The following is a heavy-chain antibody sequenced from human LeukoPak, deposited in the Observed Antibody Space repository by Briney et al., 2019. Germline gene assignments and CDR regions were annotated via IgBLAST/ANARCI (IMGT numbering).Heavy chain of an antibody. CDR3: AREAPRGDFDY. V-gene: IGHV3-21*01. J-gene: IGHJ4*02. CDR2: ISSRYI. CDR1: GFTFSSYS. Sequence: GGSLRLSCAASGFTFSSYSMNWVRQAPGKGLEWVSSISSRYIFYADSVQGRFTISRDNAKNSLYLQMNSLRAEDTAVYYCAREAPRGDFDYWGQGTLVTVSS.